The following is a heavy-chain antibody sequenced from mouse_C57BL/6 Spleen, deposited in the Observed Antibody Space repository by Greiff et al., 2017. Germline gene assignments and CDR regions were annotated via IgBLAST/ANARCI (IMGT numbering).Heavy chain of an antibody. CDR1: GYTFTDYY. D-gene: IGHD1-1*01. Sequence: EVMLQQSGPELVKPGASVKISCKASGYTFTDYYMNWVKQSHGKSLEWIGDINPNNGGTSYNQKFKGKATLTVDKSSSTAYMELRSLTSEDSAVYYCARDYYGSSSFDYWGQGTTLTVSS. CDR3: ARDYYGSSSFDY. V-gene: IGHV1-26*01. CDR2: INPNNGGT. J-gene: IGHJ2*01.